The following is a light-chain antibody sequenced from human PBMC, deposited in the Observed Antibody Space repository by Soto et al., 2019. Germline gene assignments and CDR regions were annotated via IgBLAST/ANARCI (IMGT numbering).Light chain of an antibody. J-gene: IGLJ3*02. V-gene: IGLV1-44*01. CDR3: AAWDDSLNGVV. CDR1: TSNIGTYT. Sequence: QSALTQSPSVSGTPGQGVTISCSGGTSNIGTYTVNWYQQLPGTAPKVLIYGDNQRPSGVADRFSGSKSGTSASLAISGLQSEDEADYHCAAWDDSLNGVVFGGGTQLTVL. CDR2: GDN.